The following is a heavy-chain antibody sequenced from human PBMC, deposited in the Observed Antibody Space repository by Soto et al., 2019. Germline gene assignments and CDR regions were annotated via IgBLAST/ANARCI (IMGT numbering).Heavy chain of an antibody. D-gene: IGHD4-17*01. CDR3: ARPLYGNYYYYGMDV. CDR2: IIPIFGTA. Sequence: SVKFSCKASGGTFSSYAISWVRQAPGQGLEWMGGIIPIFGTANYAQKFQGRVTITADESTSTAYMELSSLRSEDTAVYYCARPLYGNYYYYGMDVWGQGTTVTVSS. J-gene: IGHJ6*02. V-gene: IGHV1-69*13. CDR1: GGTFSSYA.